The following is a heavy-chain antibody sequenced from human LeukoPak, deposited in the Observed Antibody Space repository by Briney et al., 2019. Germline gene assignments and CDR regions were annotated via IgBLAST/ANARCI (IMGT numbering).Heavy chain of an antibody. V-gene: IGHV3-23*01. D-gene: IGHD1-26*01. Sequence: PGGSLRPSCATSGFTFSNYAMSWVRQAPGKGLEWVSFISSSSGTTYSADSVKGRFTVSRDNSKNTLSLQLNSLRAEDTAVYYCAKVGGSYPYYYGMDVWGQGTTVTVSS. J-gene: IGHJ6*02. CDR3: AKVGGSYPYYYGMDV. CDR1: GFTFSNYA. CDR2: ISSSSGTT.